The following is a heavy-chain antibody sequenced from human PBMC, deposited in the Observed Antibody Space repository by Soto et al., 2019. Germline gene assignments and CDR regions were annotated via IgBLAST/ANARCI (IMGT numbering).Heavy chain of an antibody. CDR3: ARDLWGGDYPWYFDL. CDR1: GGSISSSNW. D-gene: IGHD2-21*02. V-gene: IGHV4-4*02. CDR2: IYHSGST. Sequence: QVQLQESGPGLVKPSGTLSLTCAVSGGSISSSNWWSWVRQPPGKGLEWIGEIYHSGSTNYNPSLRSRVTISVDKSKNQCSLKLRSVPAADTAVYYCARDLWGGDYPWYFDLWGRGTLVTVSS. J-gene: IGHJ2*01.